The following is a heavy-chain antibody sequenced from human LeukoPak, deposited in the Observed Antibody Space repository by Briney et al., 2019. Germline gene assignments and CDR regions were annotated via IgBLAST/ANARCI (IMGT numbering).Heavy chain of an antibody. CDR3: ASPSTAMASNYYFDY. Sequence: GRSLRLSCAASGFTFSSYAMHWVRRAPGKGLEWVAVISYDGSNKFYADSVKGRFTVSRDNSKNTLYLQLNSLRAEDTAVYYCASPSTAMASNYYFDYWGQGTLVTVSS. D-gene: IGHD5-18*01. J-gene: IGHJ4*02. CDR2: ISYDGSNK. V-gene: IGHV3-30-3*01. CDR1: GFTFSSYA.